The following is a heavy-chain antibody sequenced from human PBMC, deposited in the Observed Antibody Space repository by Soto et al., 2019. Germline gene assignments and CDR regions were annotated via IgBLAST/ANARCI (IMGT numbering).Heavy chain of an antibody. CDR1: GYSFTSYG. Sequence: QVRLVQSEAAVQKPGGSVKVSCKASGYSFTSYGITWVRQAPGQGVEWMAWISAYSGDTSYAQKLQGRVTVATDTSTSTAYTELRSLRSDDTAVYYCARRPGEGPFDLWGPGTLVTVSS. CDR3: ARRPGEGPFDL. CDR2: ISAYSGDT. V-gene: IGHV1-18*01. J-gene: IGHJ4*02.